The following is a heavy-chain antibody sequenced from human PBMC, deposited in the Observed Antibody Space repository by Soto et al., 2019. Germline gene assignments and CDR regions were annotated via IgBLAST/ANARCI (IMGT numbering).Heavy chain of an antibody. J-gene: IGHJ3*02. V-gene: IGHV4-59*01. D-gene: IGHD2-21*01. CDR2: IYYSGST. CDR1: GGSISSYY. Sequence: QVQLQESGPGLVKPSETLSLTCTVSGGSISSYYWSWIRQPPGKGLEWIGYIYYSGSTNYNPSLKIRVTIPVDPSKIHFSGELSPGPAGDRAGFYCGRGVLLLPLGAFDIGGKGKMVPFSS. CDR3: GRGVLLLPLGAFDI.